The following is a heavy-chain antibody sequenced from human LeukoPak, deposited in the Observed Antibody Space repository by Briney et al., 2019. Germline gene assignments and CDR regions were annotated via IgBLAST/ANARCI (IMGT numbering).Heavy chain of an antibody. Sequence: ASVKVSCKASGYTFTSYDINWVRQATGQGLEWMGWMNPNSGNTGYAQKFQGRVTMTRNTSISTAYMELSSLRSEDTAVYYCARGVVTAIGGYYYCYYYMDVWGKGTTVTVSS. CDR3: ARGVVTAIGGYYYCYYYMDV. D-gene: IGHD2-21*02. CDR1: GYTFTSYD. J-gene: IGHJ6*03. CDR2: MNPNSGNT. V-gene: IGHV1-8*01.